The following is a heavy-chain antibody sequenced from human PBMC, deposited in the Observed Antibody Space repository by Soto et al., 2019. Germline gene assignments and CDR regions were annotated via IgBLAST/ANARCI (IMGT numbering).Heavy chain of an antibody. J-gene: IGHJ5*02. V-gene: IGHV4-59*01. CDR3: ARAQPFEFHNWFGP. CDR1: GASISSYY. CDR2: ISYSGST. D-gene: IGHD2-2*01. Sequence: QVQLQESGPGLVKTSETLFLTCTVTGASISSYYWSWIRQPPGKGLEWIGHISYSGSTNYNPSVMGRVTVSVDRSTNQFSLKLSSVTAADTAVYYCARAQPFEFHNWFGPWGQGTLVSVSS.